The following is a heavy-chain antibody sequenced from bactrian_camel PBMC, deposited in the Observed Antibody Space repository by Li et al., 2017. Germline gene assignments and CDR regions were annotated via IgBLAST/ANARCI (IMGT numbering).Heavy chain of an antibody. D-gene: IGHD3*01. CDR1: EFTFDDYP. J-gene: IGHJ4*01. Sequence: VQLVESGGGLVQPGGSLRLSCAASEFTFDDYPMGWVRQAPGKGLEWVSSIYTSGGNKYYADSVKGRFTISRHNTKNTVYLQMNSLLPEDTAIYYCAADFFEYQRRDRVFRADSYKYWGQGTQVTVS. CDR2: IYTSGGNK. V-gene: IGHV3-1*01. CDR3: AADFFEYQRRDRVFRADSYKY.